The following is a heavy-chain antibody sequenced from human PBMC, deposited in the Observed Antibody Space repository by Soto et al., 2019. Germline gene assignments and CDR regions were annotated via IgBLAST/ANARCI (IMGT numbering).Heavy chain of an antibody. CDR3: ARKDSGYADYMDV. Sequence: QVQLQESGPGLVKPSQTLSLTCTVSGGSISRGGYYWSWIRQHPGKGLEWIGYIYYSGGTHYNPSLKSRVTISVDTSENQFSLRLSSVTAADTAVYYCARKDSGYADYMDVWGKGTTVTVPS. CDR1: GGSISRGGYY. J-gene: IGHJ6*03. D-gene: IGHD5-12*01. V-gene: IGHV4-31*03. CDR2: IYYSGGT.